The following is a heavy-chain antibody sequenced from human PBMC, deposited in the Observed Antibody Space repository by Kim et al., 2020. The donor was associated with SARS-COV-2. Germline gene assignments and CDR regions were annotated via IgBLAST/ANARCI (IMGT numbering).Heavy chain of an antibody. D-gene: IGHD3-10*01. CDR1: GGSISSYY. CDR2: IYYSGST. Sequence: SETLSLTCTVSGGSISSYYWSWIRQPPGKGLEWIGYIYYSGSTNYNPSLKSRVTISVDTSKNQFSLKLSSVTAADTAVYYCAREIYYYGSGSYLGIFDYWGQGTLVTVSS. CDR3: AREIYYYGSGSYLGIFDY. V-gene: IGHV4-59*01. J-gene: IGHJ4*02.